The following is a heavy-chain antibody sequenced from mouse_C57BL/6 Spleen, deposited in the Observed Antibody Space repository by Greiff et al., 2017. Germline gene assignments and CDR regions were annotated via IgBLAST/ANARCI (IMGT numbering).Heavy chain of an antibody. CDR2: IRNKANGYTT. V-gene: IGHV7-3*01. CDR1: GFTFTDYY. D-gene: IGHD1-2*01. J-gene: IGHJ2*01. Sequence: DVKLVESGGGLVQPGGSLSLSCAASGFTFTDYYMSWVRQPPGKALEWLGFIRNKANGYTTEYSASVKGRFTISRDNSQSILYLQMNALRAEDSATYYCASQRGPPVYGLYFDYWGQGTTLTVSS. CDR3: ASQRGPPVYGLYFDY.